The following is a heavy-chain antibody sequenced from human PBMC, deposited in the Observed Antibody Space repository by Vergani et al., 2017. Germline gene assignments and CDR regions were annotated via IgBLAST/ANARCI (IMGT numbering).Heavy chain of an antibody. J-gene: IGHJ5*02. CDR1: GYTLPELS. D-gene: IGHD2-21*02. CDR3: ATALYCGGDCHVAA. Sequence: QVQLVQSGAEVKKPGASVKVSCKVSGYTLPELSMHWVRQAPGKGLEWMGGFDPEDGETIYAQKFQGRVTMNEDTSTDTSYMELSSLRSYDTAVYYCATALYCGGDCHVAAWGQGTLVTVSS. CDR2: FDPEDGET. V-gene: IGHV1-24*01.